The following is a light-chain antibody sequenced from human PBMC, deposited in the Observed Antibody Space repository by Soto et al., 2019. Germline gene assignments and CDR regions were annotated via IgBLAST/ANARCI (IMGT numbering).Light chain of an antibody. CDR3: QQRSNWPLT. Sequence: VGFKQSPGTLSLYTGERATLSCRASQSVSSTYLAWYQQKPGQPPRLLIYGASTRATGIPDRFSGSGSGTDFTLTISRLEPEDFAVYYCQQRSNWPLTFGQRTRLEIK. J-gene: IGKJ5*01. CDR1: QSVSSTY. V-gene: IGKV3D-20*02. CDR2: GAS.